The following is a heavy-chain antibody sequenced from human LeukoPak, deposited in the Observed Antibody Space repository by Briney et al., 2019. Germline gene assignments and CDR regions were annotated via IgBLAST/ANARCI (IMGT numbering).Heavy chain of an antibody. V-gene: IGHV3-7*05. CDR3: ARVPGYSFGFLDY. D-gene: IGHD5-18*01. CDR2: IKPDGSVK. CDR1: GFTFSNDW. Sequence: PGGSLRLSCAASGFTFSNDWMTWVRQAPGKGLEWVANIKPDGSVKNYVDSVKGRFTISRDNAENLLYLQLNSLRAEDTAVYFCARVPGYSFGFLDYWGQGTLVTVSS. J-gene: IGHJ4*02.